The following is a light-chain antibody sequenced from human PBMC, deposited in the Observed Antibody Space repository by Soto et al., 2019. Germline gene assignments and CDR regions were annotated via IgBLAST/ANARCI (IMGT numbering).Light chain of an antibody. J-gene: IGKJ5*01. CDR3: QQYGSFIT. CDR2: DAS. V-gene: IGKV3-20*01. Sequence: EIVMTPSAVTLTVSSWVRTPRSCRSSQSVSSYLALYQQKPGQAPRLLIYDASSRATGIPDRFGGSGSGTDFTLTISRLEPEDFAVYYCQQYGSFITFGQGTRLEIK. CDR1: QSVSSY.